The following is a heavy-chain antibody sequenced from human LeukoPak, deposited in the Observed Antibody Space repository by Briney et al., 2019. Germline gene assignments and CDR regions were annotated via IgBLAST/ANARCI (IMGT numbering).Heavy chain of an antibody. V-gene: IGHV5-51*01. D-gene: IGHD6-13*01. CDR2: IYPGDSDT. CDR3: ARHSGGSRWIYFDY. CDR1: GYSFTSYW. Sequence: SGESLKISCKGSGYSFTSYWIGWVRQMPGKGLEWMGIIYPGDSDTEYGPSFQGQVTISADKSISTAYLQWSSLKASDTATYYCARHSGGSRWIYFDYWGQGTLVTVSS. J-gene: IGHJ4*02.